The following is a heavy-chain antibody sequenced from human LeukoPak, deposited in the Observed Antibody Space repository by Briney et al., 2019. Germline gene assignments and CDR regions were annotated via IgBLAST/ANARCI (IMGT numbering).Heavy chain of an antibody. V-gene: IGHV4-39*07. Sequence: PSETLSLTCTVSGGSISSSSYYWGWIRQPPGEGLEWIGSIYYSGSTYYNPSLKSRVTISVDTSKNQFSLKLSSVTAADTAVYYCARIKIALFDYWGQGTLVTVSS. CDR1: GGSISSSSYY. J-gene: IGHJ4*02. CDR3: ARIKIALFDY. CDR2: IYYSGST. D-gene: IGHD3-16*01.